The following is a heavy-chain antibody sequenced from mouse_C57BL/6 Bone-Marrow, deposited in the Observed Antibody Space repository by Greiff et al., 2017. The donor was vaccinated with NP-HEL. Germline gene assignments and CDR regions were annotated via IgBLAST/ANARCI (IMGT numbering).Heavy chain of an antibody. CDR1: GYTFTSYW. Sequence: QVQLQQPGAELVKPGASVKLSCKASGYTFTSYWMHWVKQRPGQGLEWIGMIHPNSGSTNYNEKFKSKATLTVDKSSSTAYMQLSSLTSEDSAVYYCASLLWAYWYFDVWGTGTTVTVSS. J-gene: IGHJ1*03. CDR3: ASLLWAYWYFDV. CDR2: IHPNSGST. V-gene: IGHV1-64*01. D-gene: IGHD2-1*01.